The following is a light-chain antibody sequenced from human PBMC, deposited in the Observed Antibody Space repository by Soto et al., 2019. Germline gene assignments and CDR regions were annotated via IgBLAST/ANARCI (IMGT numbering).Light chain of an antibody. Sequence: QSALTQPASVSGSPGQSITISCTGTSSAVGGFTLVSWYQRHPGKAPKLMIYEVSKRPSGVSARFSGSKSGSTASLTISGLQADDEAEYYCCSYAGSSTLIFGGGTKVTVL. CDR1: SSAVGGFTL. CDR2: EVS. CDR3: CSYAGSSTLI. V-gene: IGLV2-23*02. J-gene: IGLJ2*01.